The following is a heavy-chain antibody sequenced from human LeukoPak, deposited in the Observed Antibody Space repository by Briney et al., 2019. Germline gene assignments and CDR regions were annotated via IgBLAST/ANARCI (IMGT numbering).Heavy chain of an antibody. V-gene: IGHV4-31*03. CDR3: ARGARAVAVRSFIWFDP. Sequence: SQTLSLTCTVSGGSISSGGYYWSWIRQHPGKGLEWIGYIYYSGSTYYNPSLKSRVTISVDTSKNQSSLKLSSVTAADTAVYYCARGARAVAVRSFIWFDPWGQGTLVTVSS. D-gene: IGHD6-19*01. CDR1: GGSISSGGYY. J-gene: IGHJ5*02. CDR2: IYYSGST.